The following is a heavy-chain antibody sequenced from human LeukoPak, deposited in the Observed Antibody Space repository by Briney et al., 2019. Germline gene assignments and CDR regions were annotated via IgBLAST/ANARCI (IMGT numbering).Heavy chain of an antibody. V-gene: IGHV3-48*01. Sequence: GGSLRLSCAASGFTFSSYSMNWVRQAPGKGLEWVSYISSSSSTIYYADSVKGRFTISRDNAKNSLYLQMNSLRAEDTAVYYCARVRDYYDSSGYSYIDYWGQGTLVTVSS. CDR1: GFTFSSYS. D-gene: IGHD3-22*01. J-gene: IGHJ4*02. CDR3: ARVRDYYDSSGYSYIDY. CDR2: ISSSSSTI.